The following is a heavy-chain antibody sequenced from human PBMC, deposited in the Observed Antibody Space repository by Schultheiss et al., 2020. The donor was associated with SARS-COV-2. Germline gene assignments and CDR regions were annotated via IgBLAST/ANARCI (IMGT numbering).Heavy chain of an antibody. CDR2: IYYSGST. J-gene: IGHJ5*02. CDR3: ARDLGGLGFDP. Sequence: LSLTCTVSGGSISSYYWSWIRQPPGKGLEWIGYIYYSGSTNYNPSLKSRVTISVDTSKNQFSLKLSSVTAADTAVYYCARDLGGLGFDPWGQGTLVTVSS. V-gene: IGHV4-59*01. D-gene: IGHD3-10*01. CDR1: GGSISSYY.